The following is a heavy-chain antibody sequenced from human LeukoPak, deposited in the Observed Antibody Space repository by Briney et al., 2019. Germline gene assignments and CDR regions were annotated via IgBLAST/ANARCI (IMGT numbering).Heavy chain of an antibody. CDR2: IKTDGSQT. J-gene: IGHJ4*02. Sequence: GGSLRLSCVASGFTFSSYWMTWVRQAPGKGLEWVANIKTDGSQTYYVDSVKGRFTISRDNAKNSLYLQMNSLRAEDTAVYYCARDLNWETYWGQGTLVSVSS. V-gene: IGHV3-7*01. CDR1: GFTFSSYW. D-gene: IGHD7-27*01. CDR3: ARDLNWETY.